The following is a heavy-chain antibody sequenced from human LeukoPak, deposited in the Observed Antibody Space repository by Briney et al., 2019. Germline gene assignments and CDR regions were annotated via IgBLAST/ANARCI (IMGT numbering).Heavy chain of an antibody. CDR2: ISSSSSYI. Sequence: GSLRLSCVASGFTFSSYAMSWVRQAPGKGLEWVSAISSSSSYIYYADSVKGRFTISRDNAKNSLYLQMNSLRAEDTAVYYCARDWGSGSYHDAFDIWGQGTMVTVSS. V-gene: IGHV3-21*01. CDR1: GFTFSSYA. J-gene: IGHJ3*02. CDR3: ARDWGSGSYHDAFDI. D-gene: IGHD1-26*01.